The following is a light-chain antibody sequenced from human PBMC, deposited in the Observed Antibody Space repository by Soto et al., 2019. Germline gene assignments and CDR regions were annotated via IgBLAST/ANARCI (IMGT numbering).Light chain of an antibody. CDR1: QSVTSY. V-gene: IGKV3-11*01. Sequence: IVLTQSPATLSLSPGERATLSCWASQSVTSYLARYQQKPGQAPRLLIYDVSNRASGIPARFSGSGSETDFTLTISSLEPEDFAVYYCQQRSDWPLTFGQGTRLEIK. CDR2: DVS. CDR3: QQRSDWPLT. J-gene: IGKJ5*01.